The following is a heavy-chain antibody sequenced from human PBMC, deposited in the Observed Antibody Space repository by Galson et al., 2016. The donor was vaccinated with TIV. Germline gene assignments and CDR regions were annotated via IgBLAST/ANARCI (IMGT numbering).Heavy chain of an antibody. CDR2: ISSSSDYR. V-gene: IGHV3-21*01. CDR3: ARDRDYYDSSSYSPDAFDM. J-gene: IGHJ3*02. Sequence: SLRLSCAASGFIFRRYSMNWVRQAPEKGLEWVSTISSSSDYRFYADSVKGRFTISRDNARNSLHLQINSLRVEDTAVYYCARDRDYYDSSSYSPDAFDMWGQGTMVTVSS. D-gene: IGHD3-22*01. CDR1: GFIFRRYS.